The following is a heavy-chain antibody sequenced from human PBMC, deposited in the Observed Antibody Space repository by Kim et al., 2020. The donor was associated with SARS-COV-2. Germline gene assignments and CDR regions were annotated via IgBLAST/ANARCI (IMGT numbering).Heavy chain of an antibody. J-gene: IGHJ4*02. V-gene: IGHV3-23*03. CDR2: IYSGGSST. CDR3: AKVTGGASFDY. D-gene: IGHD2-21*02. CDR1: GFTFSSYA. Sequence: GGSLRLSCAASGFTFSSYAMSWVRQAPGKGLEWVSVIYSGGSSTYYADSVKGRFTISRDNSKNTLYLQMNSLRAEDTAVYYCAKVTGGASFDYWGQGTLVTVSS.